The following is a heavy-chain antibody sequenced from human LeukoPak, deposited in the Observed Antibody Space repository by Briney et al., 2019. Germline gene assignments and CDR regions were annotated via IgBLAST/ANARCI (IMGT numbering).Heavy chain of an antibody. D-gene: IGHD6-19*01. CDR2: IFQSVST. CDR3: ARNNSNGFDF. Sequence: PSETLSLTCTVSGYSISGGYYWGWIRHPPEKGLEWIGTIFQSVSTYYNPSLKSRVTTSVDTSKNQFSLKLSSVTAADTAVYYCARNNSNGFDFWSQGTLVTVSS. CDR1: GYSISGGYY. J-gene: IGHJ4*02. V-gene: IGHV4-38-2*02.